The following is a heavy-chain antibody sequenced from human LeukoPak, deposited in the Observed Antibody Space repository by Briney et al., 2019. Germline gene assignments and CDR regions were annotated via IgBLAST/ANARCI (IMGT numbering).Heavy chain of an antibody. V-gene: IGHV4-4*07. CDR3: ARDLIAGYYDSSGPVAFDI. CDR1: GGSISSYY. D-gene: IGHD3-22*01. CDR2: IYTSGST. Sequence: SETLSLTCTVSGGSISSYYWSWIRQPAGKGLEWIGRIYTSGSTNYNPSLKSRVTMSVDTSKNQFSLKLSSVTAADTAVYYCARDLIAGYYDSSGPVAFDIWGQGTMVTVCS. J-gene: IGHJ3*02.